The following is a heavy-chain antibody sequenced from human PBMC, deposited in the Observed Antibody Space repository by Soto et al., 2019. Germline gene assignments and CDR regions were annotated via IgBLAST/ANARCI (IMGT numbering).Heavy chain of an antibody. D-gene: IGHD3-10*01. Sequence: ASVKVSCKASGYTFTSYAMHWVRQAPGQRLEWMGLINAGNGNTKYSQKLQGRVTITRDTSASTAYMELRSLRSDDTSVYYCARVPGSMVRGVTLFDPCGQGTPVTVSS. CDR2: INAGNGNT. CDR3: ARVPGSMVRGVTLFDP. CDR1: GYTFTSYA. V-gene: IGHV1-3*01. J-gene: IGHJ5*02.